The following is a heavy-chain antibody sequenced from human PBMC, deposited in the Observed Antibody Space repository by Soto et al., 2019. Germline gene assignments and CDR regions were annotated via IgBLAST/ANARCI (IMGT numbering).Heavy chain of an antibody. CDR2: ISYNGNKK. Sequence: QVQLVESGGGVVQPGGSLRLSCAASGFAFSTSVIHWVRQAPGKGLEWMADISYNGNKKHYADSVKGRFTVSRDISESTLYLQMNRLRVEDTVVYYFAREQFDDGRGHYDHWGQGTLVSVSS. J-gene: IGHJ4*02. CDR1: GFAFSTSV. CDR3: AREQFDDGRGHYDH. D-gene: IGHD3-22*01. V-gene: IGHV3-30*03.